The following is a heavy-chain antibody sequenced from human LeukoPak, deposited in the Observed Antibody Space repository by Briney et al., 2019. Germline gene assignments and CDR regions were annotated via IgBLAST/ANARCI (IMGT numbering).Heavy chain of an antibody. CDR2: INHSGST. CDR3: ARAWAFDY. V-gene: IGHV4-34*01. J-gene: IGHJ4*02. CDR1: GGSFSGYY. Sequence: SETLSLTCAVYGGSFSGYYWSWIRQPPGKGLEWIGEINHSGSTNYNPSLKSRVTISVDTSKNQFSLKLSSVTAADTAVYYCARAWAFDYWGQGTLVTVSS. D-gene: IGHD7-27*01.